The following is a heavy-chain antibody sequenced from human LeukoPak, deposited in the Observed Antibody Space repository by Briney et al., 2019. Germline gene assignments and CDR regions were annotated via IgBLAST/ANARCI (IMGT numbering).Heavy chain of an antibody. CDR1: GFTFSDYY. J-gene: IGHJ6*02. V-gene: IGHV3-11*01. Sequence: GGSLRLSCGASGFTFSDYYMNWIRQAPGKGLEWVSYISSSGSTIYYADSVKGRFTISRDNAKNSLYLHMNSLRAEDTAVYYCARDYYGSGRVYYYYGMDVWGQGTTVTVSS. CDR3: ARDYYGSGRVYYYYGMDV. D-gene: IGHD3-10*01. CDR2: ISSSGSTI.